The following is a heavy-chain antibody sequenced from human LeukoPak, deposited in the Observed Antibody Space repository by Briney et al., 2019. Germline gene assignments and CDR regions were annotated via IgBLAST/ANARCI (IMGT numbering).Heavy chain of an antibody. Sequence: GGSLRLSCAASGFNVNTNYLSWVRQAPGKGLEWVSIMYSGKSTYYANSVRGRFTISRHDSKNTLYLQMNTLRPEDTALYYCARAKWGSYWYFDLWGRGTLVTVSS. J-gene: IGHJ2*01. CDR3: ARAKWGSYWYFDL. D-gene: IGHD2-8*01. CDR1: GFNVNTNY. V-gene: IGHV3-53*04. CDR2: MYSGKST.